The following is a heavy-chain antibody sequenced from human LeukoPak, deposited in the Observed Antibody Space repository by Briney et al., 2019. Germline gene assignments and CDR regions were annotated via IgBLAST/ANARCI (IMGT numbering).Heavy chain of an antibody. D-gene: IGHD3-3*01. V-gene: IGHV1-18*01. CDR3: ARVGRFLEWSREFDP. Sequence: ASVKVSCKASGYTFTSYGISWVRQAPGQGLEWMGWISADNGKRNYAQKLRGRVTMTTDTSTSTAYMELRSLRSDDTAVYYCARVGRFLEWSREFDPWGQGTLVTVSS. CDR2: ISADNGKR. CDR1: GYTFTSYG. J-gene: IGHJ5*02.